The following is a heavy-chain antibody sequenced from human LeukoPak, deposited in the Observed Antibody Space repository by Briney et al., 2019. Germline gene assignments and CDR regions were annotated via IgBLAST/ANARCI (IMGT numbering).Heavy chain of an antibody. CDR2: INWNGGSA. CDR3: ARVERATGVVYFDY. V-gene: IGHV3-20*04. J-gene: IGHJ4*02. Sequence: PGGPLRLSCAASGFTFDDYGMSWVRQAPGKGLEWVSGINWNGGSAGYADSVKGRFTISRDNAKNSLYLQMNSLRAEDTALYYCARVERATGVVYFDYWGQGTLVTVSS. CDR1: GFTFDDYG. D-gene: IGHD1-26*01.